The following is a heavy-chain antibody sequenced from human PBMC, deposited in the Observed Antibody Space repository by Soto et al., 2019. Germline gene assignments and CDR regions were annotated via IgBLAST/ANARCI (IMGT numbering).Heavy chain of an antibody. CDR3: ARGDSTDCSNGVCSFFYNHDMDV. CDR1: GFTFSSYV. D-gene: IGHD2-8*01. V-gene: IGHV3-23*01. J-gene: IGHJ6*02. CDR2: VSTSGGST. Sequence: EVQLLESGGGLVQPGGSLRLSCAASGFTFSSYVMSWVRQAPGKGLEWVSAVSTSGGSTFYAGSVKGRFAISRDNSKNTLYLQMNSLRAEDTAVYYCARGDSTDCSNGVCSFFYNHDMDVWGQGTTVTVSS.